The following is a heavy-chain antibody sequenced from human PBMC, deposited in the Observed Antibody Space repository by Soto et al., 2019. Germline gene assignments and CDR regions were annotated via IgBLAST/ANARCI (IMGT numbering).Heavy chain of an antibody. CDR1: DGALTSGDYY. CDR2: VFANGLT. J-gene: IGHJ4*02. D-gene: IGHD6-6*01. Sequence: VQLLESGPGLVTPSETLSLTCSVFDGALTSGDYYWSWIRQHPGKGLQWIGSVFANGLTDYDPSLQRRVSISLDTIRNKFSLRITSATVADTAVYYSAGRSLIFDFWGQGALVTVSS. V-gene: IGHV4-31*03. CDR3: AGRSLIFDF.